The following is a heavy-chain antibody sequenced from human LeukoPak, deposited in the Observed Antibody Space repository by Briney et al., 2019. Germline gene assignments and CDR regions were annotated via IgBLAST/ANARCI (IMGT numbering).Heavy chain of an antibody. Sequence: GGSLRLSCAASGFXFRNAWISWVRQAPGKGLEWVGRIKSKTDGGTTDYAAPVKGRFTISRDDSKNTLYLQMNSLKTEDTAVYYCTTDVPTIPFDYWGLGTLVTVSS. CDR3: TTDVPTIPFDY. CDR1: GFXFRNAW. V-gene: IGHV3-15*01. J-gene: IGHJ4*02. D-gene: IGHD3-10*01. CDR2: IKSKTDGGTT.